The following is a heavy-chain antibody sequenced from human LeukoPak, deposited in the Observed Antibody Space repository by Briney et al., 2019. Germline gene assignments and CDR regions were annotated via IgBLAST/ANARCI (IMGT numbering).Heavy chain of an antibody. Sequence: GGSLRLSCAASGFTFSSYGMHWVRQAPGKGLEWVAFIRYDGSNKYYADSVKGRFTISRDNSKNTLYLQMNSLRAEDTAVYYCAKKLCGQQLVSDYWGQGTLVTVSS. CDR2: IRYDGSNK. J-gene: IGHJ4*02. V-gene: IGHV3-30*02. CDR3: AKKLCGQQLVSDY. CDR1: GFTFSSYG. D-gene: IGHD6-13*01.